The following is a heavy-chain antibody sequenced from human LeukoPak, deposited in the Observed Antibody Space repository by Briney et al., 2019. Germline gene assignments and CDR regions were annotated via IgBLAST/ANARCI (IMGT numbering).Heavy chain of an antibody. CDR2: INHSGST. CDR1: GGSFSGYY. V-gene: IGHV4-34*01. J-gene: IGHJ6*03. D-gene: IGHD5-24*01. CDR3: ARGVEPSTYYMDV. Sequence: SETLSLTCAVYGGSFSGYYWSWIRQPPGKGLEWIGEINHSGSTNYNPSLKSRVTISVDTSKNQFSLKLSSVTAADTAVYYCARGVEPSTYYMDVWGKGTTVTVSS.